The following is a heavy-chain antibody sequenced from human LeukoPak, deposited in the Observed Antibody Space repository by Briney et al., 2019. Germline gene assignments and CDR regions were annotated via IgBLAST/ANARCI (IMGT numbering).Heavy chain of an antibody. CDR2: INHSGST. CDR3: ARHPRIYDILTGYYPLTYYYYGMDV. D-gene: IGHD3-9*01. J-gene: IGHJ6*02. CDR1: GGSFSGYY. V-gene: IGHV4-34*01. Sequence: SETLSLTCAVYGGSFSGYYWSWVRQPPGKGLEWIGEINHSGSTNYNPSLKSRVTISVDTSKNQFSLKLSSVTAADTAVYYCARHPRIYDILTGYYPLTYYYYGMDVWGQGTTVTVSS.